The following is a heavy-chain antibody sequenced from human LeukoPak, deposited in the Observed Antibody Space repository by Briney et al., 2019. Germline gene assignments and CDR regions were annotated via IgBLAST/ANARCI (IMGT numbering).Heavy chain of an antibody. Sequence: GSLRLSCAASGFTFSSYSMNWIRQPPGKGLEWIGEINHSGSTNYNPSLKSRATISVDTSKNQFSLKLSSVTAADTAVYYCARGWRPERLAAFDIWGQGTMVTVSS. J-gene: IGHJ3*02. D-gene: IGHD1-1*01. CDR3: ARGWRPERLAAFDI. V-gene: IGHV4-34*01. CDR2: INHSGST. CDR1: GFTFSSYS.